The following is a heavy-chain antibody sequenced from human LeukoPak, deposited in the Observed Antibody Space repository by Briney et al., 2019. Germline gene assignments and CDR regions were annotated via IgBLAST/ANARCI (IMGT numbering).Heavy chain of an antibody. CDR2: IYYSGST. J-gene: IGHJ5*02. V-gene: IGHV4-39*06. CDR1: GGSISSSSYY. D-gene: IGHD3-16*01. CDR3: ARDQGEGDWFDP. Sequence: DPSQTLSLTCTVSGGSISSSSYYWGWIRQPPGKGLEWIGSIYYSGSTYYNPSLKRRVTISVDTSKNQFALKLSSVTAADTAVYYCARDQGEGDWFDPWGQGTLVTVSS.